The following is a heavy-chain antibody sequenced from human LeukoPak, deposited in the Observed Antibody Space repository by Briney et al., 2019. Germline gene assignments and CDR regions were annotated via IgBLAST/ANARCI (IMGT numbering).Heavy chain of an antibody. Sequence: PSETLSLTCAVYGGSFSGYYWSWIRQPPGKGREGIGEINHSGSTNYNPSLKSRVTISVDTSKNQFSLKLSSVTAADTAVYYCARIRYCSSTSCYFDAFDIWGQGTMVTVSS. D-gene: IGHD2-2*01. V-gene: IGHV4-34*01. J-gene: IGHJ3*02. CDR3: ARIRYCSSTSCYFDAFDI. CDR1: GGSFSGYY. CDR2: INHSGST.